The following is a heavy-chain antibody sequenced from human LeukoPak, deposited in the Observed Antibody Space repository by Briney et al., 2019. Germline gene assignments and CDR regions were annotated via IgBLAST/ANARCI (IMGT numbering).Heavy chain of an antibody. V-gene: IGHV4-31*03. CDR3: ARVGSIVGATDFDY. D-gene: IGHD1-26*01. CDR2: IYYSGST. Sequence: PSETLSLTCTVSGGSISSGGYYWSWIRQHPGKGLEWIGYIYYSGSTYYNPSLKSRVTISVDTSKNQFSLKLSSVTAADTAVYYCARVGSIVGATDFDYWGQGTLVTVSS. J-gene: IGHJ4*02. CDR1: GGSISSGGYY.